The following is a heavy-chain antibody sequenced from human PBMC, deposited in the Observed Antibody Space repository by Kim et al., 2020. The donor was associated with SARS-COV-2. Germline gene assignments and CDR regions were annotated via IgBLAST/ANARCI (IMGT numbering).Heavy chain of an antibody. Sequence: SETLSLTCTVSGGSISSGGYYWSWIRQHPGKGLEWIGYIYYSGSTYYNPSLKSRVTISVDTSKNQFSLKLSSVTAADTAVYYCARVYDGSGEILSWGQGTLVTVSS. CDR1: GGSISSGGYY. V-gene: IGHV4-31*03. CDR2: IYYSGST. J-gene: IGHJ4*02. D-gene: IGHD3-10*01. CDR3: ARVYDGSGEILS.